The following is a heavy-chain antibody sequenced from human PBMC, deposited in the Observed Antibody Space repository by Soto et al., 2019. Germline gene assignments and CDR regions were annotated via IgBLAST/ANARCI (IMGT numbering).Heavy chain of an antibody. Sequence: PGGSLRLSCAASGFTFSSYSMNWVRQAPGKGLEWVSSISSSSSYIYYADSVKGRFTISRDNAKNSLYLQMNSLRAEDTAVYYCARARGIAAAGTDAFDIWGQGTMVTVSS. V-gene: IGHV3-21*01. CDR3: ARARGIAAAGTDAFDI. CDR2: ISSSSSYI. D-gene: IGHD6-13*01. CDR1: GFTFSSYS. J-gene: IGHJ3*02.